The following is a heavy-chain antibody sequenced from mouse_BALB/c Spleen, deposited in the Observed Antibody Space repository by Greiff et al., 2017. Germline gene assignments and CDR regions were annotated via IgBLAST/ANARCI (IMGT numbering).Heavy chain of an antibody. J-gene: IGHJ4*01. Sequence: VKLQQSGAELVRPGTSVKVSCKASGYAFTNYLIEWVKQRPGQGLEWIGVINPGSGGTNYNEKFKGKATLTADKSSSTAYMQLSSLTSDDSAVYFCARPGRGLYAMDYWGQGTSVTVSS. CDR2: INPGSGGT. D-gene: IGHD3-3*01. CDR3: ARPGRGLYAMDY. V-gene: IGHV1-54*01. CDR1: GYAFTNYL.